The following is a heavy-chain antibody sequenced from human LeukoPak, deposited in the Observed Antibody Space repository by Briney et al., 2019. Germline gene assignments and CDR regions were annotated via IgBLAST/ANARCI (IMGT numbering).Heavy chain of an antibody. Sequence: PSETLSLTCTVSGGSISSSSYYWGWIRQPPGKGLEWIGSIYYSGNTYYNPSLKSRVTISVDTSKNQFSLKLSSVTAADTAVYYCARGTTGTPYYYYYYMDVWGKGTTVTVSS. V-gene: IGHV4-39*07. D-gene: IGHD1-1*01. J-gene: IGHJ6*03. CDR1: GGSISSSSYY. CDR2: IYYSGNT. CDR3: ARGTTGTPYYYYYYMDV.